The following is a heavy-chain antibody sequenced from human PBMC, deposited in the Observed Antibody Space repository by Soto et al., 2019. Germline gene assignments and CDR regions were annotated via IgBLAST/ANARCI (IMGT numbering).Heavy chain of an antibody. CDR3: AADAKAWQQMVPYDY. J-gene: IGHJ4*02. D-gene: IGHD2-8*01. CDR1: GFTFTSSA. CDR2: IAVGSGYT. V-gene: IGHV1-58*01. Sequence: SVKVSCKASGFTFTSSAFQWVRQARGQRLEWIGWIAVGSGYTNYAQRFQDRVTLTREMPTATTYMELSRLTSEDTAIYYCAADAKAWQQMVPYDYSGQGTMLTVYS.